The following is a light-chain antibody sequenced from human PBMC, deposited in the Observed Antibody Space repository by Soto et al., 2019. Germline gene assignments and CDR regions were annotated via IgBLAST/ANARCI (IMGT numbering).Light chain of an antibody. CDR2: EVN. CDR1: SSDIGGYNS. CDR3: SSSSGICHCLV. J-gene: IGLJ3*02. Sequence: QSALTQPPSASGSPGQSVTISCTGTSSDIGGYNSVSWYQQHPGKAPRLMIYEVNKRPSGVPDRFSGSKSGYTASLTVSGSQTEDEAFYYYSSSSGICHCLVFGGGTQLTVL. V-gene: IGLV2-8*01.